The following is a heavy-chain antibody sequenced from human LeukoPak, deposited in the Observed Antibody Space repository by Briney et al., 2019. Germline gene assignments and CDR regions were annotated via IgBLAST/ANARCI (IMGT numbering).Heavy chain of an antibody. CDR2: INHSGST. Sequence: SETLSLTCAVYGGSFSGYYWSWIRQPPGKGLEWIGEINHSGSTNYNPSLKSRVTISVDTSKNQFSLKLSSVTAADTAVYYCARDPQDHSYGYAPYYFDYWGQGTLVTVSS. CDR3: ARDPQDHSYGYAPYYFDY. J-gene: IGHJ4*02. V-gene: IGHV4-34*01. D-gene: IGHD5-18*01. CDR1: GGSFSGYY.